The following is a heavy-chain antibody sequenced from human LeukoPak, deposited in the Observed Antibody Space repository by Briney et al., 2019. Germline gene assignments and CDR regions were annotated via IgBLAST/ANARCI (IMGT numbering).Heavy chain of an antibody. J-gene: IGHJ6*02. CDR1: GFTFNSYE. CDR2: ISGSGSTI. CDR3: AGGDGGYYYGMDV. V-gene: IGHV3-48*03. Sequence: GGSLRLSCAASGFTFNSYEMNWVRQAPGKGLEWVSYISGSGSTIYYADSVKGRFTISRDNAKNSLYLQMNSLRAEDTAVYYCAGGDGGYYYGMDVWGRGTTVTVSS. D-gene: IGHD5-24*01.